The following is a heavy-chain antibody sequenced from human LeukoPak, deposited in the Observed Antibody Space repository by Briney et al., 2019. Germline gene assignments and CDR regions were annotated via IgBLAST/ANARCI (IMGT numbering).Heavy chain of an antibody. Sequence: PGGSLRLLCAASGFTFSSYAMSWVRQAPGKGLEWVSAISGSGGSTYYADSVKGRFTISRDNSKNTLYLQMNSLRAEDTAVYYCAKVGLGYCSSTSCYERFISAYYFDYWGQGTLVTVSS. CDR1: GFTFSSYA. CDR2: ISGSGGST. D-gene: IGHD2-2*01. J-gene: IGHJ4*02. CDR3: AKVGLGYCSSTSCYERFISAYYFDY. V-gene: IGHV3-23*01.